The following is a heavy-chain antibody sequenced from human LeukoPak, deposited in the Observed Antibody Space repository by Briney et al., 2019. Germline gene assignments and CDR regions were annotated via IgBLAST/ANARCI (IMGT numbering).Heavy chain of an antibody. CDR2: ISSSGGST. CDR1: GFTFSSYW. J-gene: IGHJ4*02. Sequence: GGSLRLSCAASGFTFSSYWMSWVRQAPGKGLEWVSAISSSGGSTYYADSVKGRFTISRDNSKNTLYLQMNSLRAEDTAVYYCAKEESIVGPTYPDYWGQGTLVTVSS. D-gene: IGHD1-26*01. CDR3: AKEESIVGPTYPDY. V-gene: IGHV3-23*01.